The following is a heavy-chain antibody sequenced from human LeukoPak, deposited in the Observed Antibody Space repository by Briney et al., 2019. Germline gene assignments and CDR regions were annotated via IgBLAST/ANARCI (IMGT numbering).Heavy chain of an antibody. V-gene: IGHV3-21*01. D-gene: IGHD3-3*01. J-gene: IGHJ4*02. CDR3: ARDDGGSYFDY. Sequence: PGGSLRLSCAASGFTFSSYSMNWVRQAPGKGLEWVSSISSSSSYIYYADSVKGRFTISRDNAKNSLYLQVNSLRAEDTAVYYCARDDGGSYFDYWGQGTLVTVSS. CDR2: ISSSSSYI. CDR1: GFTFSSYS.